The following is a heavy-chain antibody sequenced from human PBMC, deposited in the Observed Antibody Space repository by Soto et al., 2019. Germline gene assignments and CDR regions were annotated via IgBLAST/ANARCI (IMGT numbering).Heavy chain of an antibody. V-gene: IGHV3-33*06. CDR3: AKEEIAAAGPKENWFDP. CDR1: GFTFSSYG. J-gene: IGHJ5*02. CDR2: IWYDGSNK. Sequence: GGSLRLSCAASGFTFSSYGMHWVRQAPGKGLEWVAVIWYDGSNKYYADSVKGRFTISRDNSKNTLYLQMNSLRAEDTAVYYCAKEEIAAAGPKENWFDPWGQGTLVTVSS. D-gene: IGHD6-13*01.